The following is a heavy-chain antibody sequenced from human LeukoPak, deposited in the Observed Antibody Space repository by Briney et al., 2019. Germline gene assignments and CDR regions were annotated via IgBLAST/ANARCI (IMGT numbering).Heavy chain of an antibody. Sequence: GGSLRLSCAASGFTFSDYYMSWIRQAPGKGLEWVSYISSSGSIIYYADSVKGRFTISRDNAKNSLYLQMNSLRAEDTAVHYCARDWYSGSYPLDYWGQGTLVTVSS. CDR2: ISSSGSII. J-gene: IGHJ4*02. V-gene: IGHV3-11*01. CDR3: ARDWYSGSYPLDY. D-gene: IGHD1-26*01. CDR1: GFTFSDYY.